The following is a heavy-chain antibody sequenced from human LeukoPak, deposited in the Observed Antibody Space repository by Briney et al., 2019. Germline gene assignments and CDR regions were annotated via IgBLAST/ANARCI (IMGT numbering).Heavy chain of an antibody. Sequence: GASVKVSCKASGYTFTGYYMHWVRQAPGQGLEWMGIINPSGGSTSYAQKFQGRVTMTRDTSTSTVYMELSSLRSEDTAVYYCARTPNYGSGSYVYYYYMDVWGKGTTVTVSS. CDR2: INPSGGST. V-gene: IGHV1-46*01. CDR3: ARTPNYGSGSYVYYYYMDV. CDR1: GYTFTGYY. J-gene: IGHJ6*03. D-gene: IGHD3-10*01.